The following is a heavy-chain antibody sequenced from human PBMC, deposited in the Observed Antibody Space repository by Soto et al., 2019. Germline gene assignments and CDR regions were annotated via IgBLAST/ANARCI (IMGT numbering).Heavy chain of an antibody. CDR3: ARVSLFDSSGYYGPYDY. CDR1: GGTFSSYA. CDR2: IIPIFGTA. D-gene: IGHD3-22*01. Sequence: QVQLVQSGAEVKKPGSSVKVSCKASGGTFSSYAISWVRQAPGQGLEWMGGIIPIFGTANYAQKFQGRVTITADESTSTAYMALNSLRSEDTAVYYCARVSLFDSSGYYGPYDYWGQGTLVTVSS. V-gene: IGHV1-69*01. J-gene: IGHJ4*02.